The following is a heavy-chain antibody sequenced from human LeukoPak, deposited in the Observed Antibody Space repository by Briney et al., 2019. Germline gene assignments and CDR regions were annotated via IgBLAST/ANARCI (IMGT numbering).Heavy chain of an antibody. V-gene: IGHV1-18*01. CDR1: GYTFTSYG. D-gene: IGHD4-17*01. Sequence: ASVKVSCKASGYTFTSYGISWVRQAPGQGLEWMGWISAYNGNTNYAQKLQGRVTVTTDTSTSTAYMELRSLRSDDTAVYYCARTDYGDYAINWFDPWGQGTLVTVFS. CDR2: ISAYNGNT. J-gene: IGHJ5*02. CDR3: ARTDYGDYAINWFDP.